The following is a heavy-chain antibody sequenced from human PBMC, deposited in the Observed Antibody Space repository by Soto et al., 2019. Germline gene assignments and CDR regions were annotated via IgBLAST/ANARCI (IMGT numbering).Heavy chain of an antibody. CDR2: IYYSGST. D-gene: IGHD5-18*01. V-gene: IGHV4-31*03. Sequence: SETLSLTCTISGGSISSGGYYWSWIRQHPGKGVEWIGYIYYSGSTYYNPSLKSRVTISVDTSKNQFSLKLSSVTAADTAVYYCARGRIQLWPDYWGQGTLVTVSS. CDR3: ARGRIQLWPDY. J-gene: IGHJ4*02. CDR1: GGSISSGGYY.